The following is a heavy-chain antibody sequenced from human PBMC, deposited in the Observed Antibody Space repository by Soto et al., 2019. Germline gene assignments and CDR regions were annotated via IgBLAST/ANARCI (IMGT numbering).Heavy chain of an antibody. CDR2: IIPVFGTP. CDR3: ARGVDLSGEVALYGLDV. CDR1: GGSFKSYA. D-gene: IGHD1-26*01. Sequence: QVPLVQSGAEVRNPGSSVKVSCKAYGGSFKSYAISWVRQAPGQGLEWMGTIIPVFGTPNYARKFQDRVTITADESTTTAYMEMRSLTNEDTGVYYCARGVDLSGEVALYGLDVWGQGTTVTVAS. V-gene: IGHV1-69*15. J-gene: IGHJ6*02.